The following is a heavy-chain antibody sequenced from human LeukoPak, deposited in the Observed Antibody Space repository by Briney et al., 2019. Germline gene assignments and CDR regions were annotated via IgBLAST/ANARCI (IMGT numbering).Heavy chain of an antibody. CDR3: ARGALITMIVVVITHNWFDP. Sequence: PSETLSLTCAVYGGSFSGYYWSWIRQPPGKGLEWIGEINHSGSTNYNPSLKSRVTISVDTSKNQFSLKLSSVTAADTAVYYCARGALITMIVVVITHNWFDPWGQGTLVTVSS. J-gene: IGHJ5*02. CDR2: INHSGST. V-gene: IGHV4-34*01. CDR1: GGSFSGYY. D-gene: IGHD3-22*01.